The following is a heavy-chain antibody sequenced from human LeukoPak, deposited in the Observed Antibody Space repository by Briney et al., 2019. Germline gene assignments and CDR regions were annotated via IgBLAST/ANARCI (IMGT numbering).Heavy chain of an antibody. V-gene: IGHV3-23*01. CDR3: AKVAARRDYEAYFEY. Sequence: GALRLSCAASGFTFSIYAMSWVRQAPGKGLEWVAAISSSGGTTYYADSMRGRFSISRDNSKSMLYLEMSSLRADDTAVYYCAKVAARRDYEAYFEYWGQGTQVTVSS. J-gene: IGHJ4*02. D-gene: IGHD5-24*01. CDR2: ISSSGGTT. CDR1: GFTFSIYA.